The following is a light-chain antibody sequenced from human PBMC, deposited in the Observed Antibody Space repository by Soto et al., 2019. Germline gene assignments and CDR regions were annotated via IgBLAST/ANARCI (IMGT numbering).Light chain of an antibody. J-gene: IGKJ1*01. CDR3: QHYSNWQTWT. V-gene: IGKV3-15*01. CDR2: GAS. CDR1: QTVSSN. Sequence: EIVMTQSPATLSVSPGERATLSCRASQTVSSNLAWYQQRPGQAPRLLIYGASTRATDIPVRFSGSGSETEFTLTISSLQSEDFAVYYCQHYSNWQTWTFGQGTRVEVK.